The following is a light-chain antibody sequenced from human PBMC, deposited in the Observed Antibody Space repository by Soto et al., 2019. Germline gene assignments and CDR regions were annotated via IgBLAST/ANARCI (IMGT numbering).Light chain of an antibody. CDR3: HQYNTWPPWT. CDR1: LTVSTN. J-gene: IGKJ1*01. V-gene: IGKV3-15*01. CDR2: GAS. Sequence: DIVMTQSPATLSLSPGERATLSCRASLTVSTNLAWYQQKPGQAPRLLIFGASTRATGIPARFSGSGSGTEFTLTISSLQSEDFAVYYCHQYNTWPPWTFGQGTKVEFK.